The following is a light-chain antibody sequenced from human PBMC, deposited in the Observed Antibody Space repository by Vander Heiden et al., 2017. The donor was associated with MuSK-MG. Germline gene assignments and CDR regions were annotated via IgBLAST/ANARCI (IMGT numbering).Light chain of an antibody. Sequence: SYDLTQPPSVSVCPGQTASMTCSGERLVNGFASWYQQKPGQSPLLLIYHDKKRPSGIPERFSASNSGNTATLTISGTQAIDEADYFCQTWDSSLVFGGGTKLTVL. V-gene: IGLV3-1*01. CDR1: RLVNGF. CDR2: HDK. J-gene: IGLJ2*01. CDR3: QTWDSSLV.